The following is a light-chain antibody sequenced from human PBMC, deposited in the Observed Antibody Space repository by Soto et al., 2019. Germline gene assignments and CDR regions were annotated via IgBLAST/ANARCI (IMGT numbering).Light chain of an antibody. CDR1: QSVSSN. J-gene: IGKJ1*01. CDR2: GAS. V-gene: IGKV3-15*01. CDR3: QQYHNWPPVT. Sequence: EIEMTQSPDTLSVSPGERATLSCRASQSVSSNLAWYQQKPGQAPRLLIYGASTRATGIPARFSGSGSGTEFTLIISSLQSEDFAVYYCQQYHNWPPVTFGQGTKVDIK.